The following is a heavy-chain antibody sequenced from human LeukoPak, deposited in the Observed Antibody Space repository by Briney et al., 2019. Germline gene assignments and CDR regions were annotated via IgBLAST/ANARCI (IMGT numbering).Heavy chain of an antibody. CDR2: IRNDGTIK. D-gene: IGHD6-13*01. CDR1: GFTFSSFS. Sequence: GGSLRLSCAASGFTFSSFSINWVRQAPGKGLEWVAFIRNDGTIKYYADSVKGRFTISRDNSKSTLSLQMNSLRAEDTAVYYCAKTGSSSWGYFDYWGQGTLVTVSS. CDR3: AKTGSSSWGYFDY. J-gene: IGHJ4*02. V-gene: IGHV3-30*02.